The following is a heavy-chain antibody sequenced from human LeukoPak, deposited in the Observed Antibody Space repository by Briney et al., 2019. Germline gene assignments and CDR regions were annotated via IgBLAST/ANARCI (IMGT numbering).Heavy chain of an antibody. CDR2: IFTSGGA. J-gene: IGHJ5*02. Sequence: PSETLSLTRTVVGGSITSDYWSWIRQPAGKGLEWMGRIFTSGGAAYNPSLKSRVTMSLDTSKNQFFLKLSSVTAADTAAYFCSRGGANDLWGQGTLVTVSS. D-gene: IGHD4/OR15-4a*01. CDR3: SRGGANDL. V-gene: IGHV4-4*07. CDR1: GGSITSDY.